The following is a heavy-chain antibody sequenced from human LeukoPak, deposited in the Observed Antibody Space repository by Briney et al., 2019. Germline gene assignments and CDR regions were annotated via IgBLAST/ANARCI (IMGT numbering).Heavy chain of an antibody. CDR2: ISPYNGNT. Sequence: GASVKVSCKASGYTFTSYYMHWVRQAPGQGLEWMGWISPYNGNTNYAQKLQGRVTMTTDTSTSTAYMELRSLRSDDTAVYYCARDLGSYDSDVYRPYWGQGTLVIVSS. V-gene: IGHV1-18*04. CDR1: GYTFTSYY. J-gene: IGHJ4*02. D-gene: IGHD3-22*01. CDR3: ARDLGSYDSDVYRPY.